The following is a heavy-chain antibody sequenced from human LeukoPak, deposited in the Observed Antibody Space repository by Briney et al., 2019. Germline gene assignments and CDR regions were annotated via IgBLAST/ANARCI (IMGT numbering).Heavy chain of an antibody. D-gene: IGHD6-13*01. CDR3: ARHYSSSWYGGDY. CDR2: IYYSGST. Sequence: PSETLSLTCTVSGGSISSYYWSWIRQPPGKGLEWIGYIYYSGSTNYNPSLKSRVTISVDTSKNQFSLKLSSVTAADTAVYYCARHYSSSWYGGDYWGQGTLVTVSS. V-gene: IGHV4-59*08. CDR1: GGSISSYY. J-gene: IGHJ4*02.